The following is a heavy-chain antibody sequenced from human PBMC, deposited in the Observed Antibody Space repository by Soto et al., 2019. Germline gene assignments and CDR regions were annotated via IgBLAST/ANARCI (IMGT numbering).Heavy chain of an antibody. Sequence: QVQLVQSGAEVKKPGSSVKVSCKASGGTFSSYAISWVRQAPGQGLEWMGGIIPIFGTANYAQKFQGRVTSTADKSTSTAYMELSSLRSEDTAVYYCARGGNIVVVPAATGDWFDPWGQGTLVTVSS. J-gene: IGHJ5*02. V-gene: IGHV1-69*06. CDR3: ARGGNIVVVPAATGDWFDP. D-gene: IGHD2-2*01. CDR2: IIPIFGTA. CDR1: GGTFSSYA.